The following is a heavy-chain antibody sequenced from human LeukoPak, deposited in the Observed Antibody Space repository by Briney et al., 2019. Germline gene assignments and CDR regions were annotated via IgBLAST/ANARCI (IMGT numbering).Heavy chain of an antibody. Sequence: SETLSLTRAVYGGSFSGYYWSWIRQPPGKGLEWIGEINHSGSTNYNPSLKSRVTISVDTSKNQFSLKLSSVTAADTAVYYCATYYYDSSGYYHGYWGQGTLVTVSS. CDR3: ATYYYDSSGYYHGY. D-gene: IGHD3-22*01. CDR2: INHSGST. CDR1: GGSFSGYY. J-gene: IGHJ4*02. V-gene: IGHV4-34*01.